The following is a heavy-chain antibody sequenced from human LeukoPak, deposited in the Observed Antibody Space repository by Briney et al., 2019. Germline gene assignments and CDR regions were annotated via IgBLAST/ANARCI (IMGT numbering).Heavy chain of an antibody. V-gene: IGHV3-43*02. J-gene: IGHJ3*02. D-gene: IGHD3-3*01. Sequence: GGSLRLSCAASGFKFDGYAMHWVRQPPGKGLGWVSLISVDGRKTYYADSVKGRFTISRDNSKNSLYLQMKSLRTEGTALYYCVKDDFCPECGFDIWGQGTMVTVSS. CDR3: VKDDFCPECGFDI. CDR2: ISVDGRKT. CDR1: GFKFDGYA.